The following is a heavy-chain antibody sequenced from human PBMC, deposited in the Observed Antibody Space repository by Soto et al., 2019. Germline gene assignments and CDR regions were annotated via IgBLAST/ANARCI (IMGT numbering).Heavy chain of an antibody. D-gene: IGHD2-15*01. J-gene: IGHJ4*02. CDR2: IYYSGST. CDR3: ARLRCSGGSCQLDY. CDR1: GGSISSYY. V-gene: IGHV4-59*08. Sequence: QVQLQESGPGLVKPSETLSLTCTVAGGSISSYYWSWIRQPPGKGLEWFGYIYYSGSTNYNPSLKSRVTISVDTSKNQFSLKLSSVTAADTAVYYCARLRCSGGSCQLDYWGQGTLVTVSS.